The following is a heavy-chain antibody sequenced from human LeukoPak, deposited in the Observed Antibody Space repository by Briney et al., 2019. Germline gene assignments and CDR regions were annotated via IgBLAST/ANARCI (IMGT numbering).Heavy chain of an antibody. J-gene: IGHJ3*02. CDR2: IYWDDDK. D-gene: IGHD3-10*01. V-gene: IGHV2-5*02. CDR3: AHSEDYYGSVDAFDI. Sequence: ESGPTLVKHTQTLTLTCTFSGFSLSTSGVGVGWIRQPPGKALEWLAFIYWDDDKRYSPSLESRLTITKDTFKNQVVLTMTNMDPVDTATYYCAHSEDYYGSVDAFDIWGQGTMVTVSS. CDR1: GFSLSTSGVG.